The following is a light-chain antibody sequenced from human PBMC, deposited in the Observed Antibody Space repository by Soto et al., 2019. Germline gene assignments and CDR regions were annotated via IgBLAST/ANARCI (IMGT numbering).Light chain of an antibody. CDR3: QQSYSTPLT. J-gene: IGKJ4*01. V-gene: IGKV1-5*03. CDR2: KAS. Sequence: DIQMTQSPSTLSESVADRATITCRASQTISSWLAWYQQKPGKAPKLLIYKASTLKSGVPSRFSGSGSGTDFALTISCLQSEDFATYYCQQSYSTPLTFGGGTKVDIK. CDR1: QTISSW.